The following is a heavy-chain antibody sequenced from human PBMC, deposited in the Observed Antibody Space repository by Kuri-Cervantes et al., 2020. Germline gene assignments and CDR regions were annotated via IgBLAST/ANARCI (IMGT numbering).Heavy chain of an antibody. J-gene: IGHJ2*01. CDR2: ISGSGGST. V-gene: IGHV3-23*01. CDR1: GFTFSSYA. CDR3: AKPYYDSSLYWFFDL. Sequence: GESLKISCAASGFTFSSYAMSWVRQAPGKGLEWVSGISGSGGSTDYAASVKGRFTISRDNSKNTLYLQMNSLRAEDTAVYYCAKPYYDSSLYWFFDLWGRGTLVTVSS. D-gene: IGHD3-22*01.